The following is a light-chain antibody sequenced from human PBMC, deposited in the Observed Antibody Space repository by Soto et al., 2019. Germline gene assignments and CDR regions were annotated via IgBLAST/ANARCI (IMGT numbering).Light chain of an antibody. J-gene: IGKJ3*01. CDR1: QSVSSY. V-gene: IGKV3-11*01. CDR2: DAS. Sequence: EIVLTQSPATLSLSPWERATLSCRASQSVSSYLAWYQQKPGQAPRLLIYDASNRATGIPARFSGSGSGTDFTLTISSLEAEDFAVYYCQQRSNWPGTFGPGTKVDIK. CDR3: QQRSNWPGT.